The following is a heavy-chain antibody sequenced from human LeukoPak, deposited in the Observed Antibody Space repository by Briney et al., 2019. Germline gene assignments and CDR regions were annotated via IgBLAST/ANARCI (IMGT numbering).Heavy chain of an antibody. CDR1: GFTFRSYA. J-gene: IGHJ4*02. CDR2: ISFDGTNK. V-gene: IGHV3-30*03. D-gene: IGHD3-3*01. Sequence: GGSLRLSCAASGFTFRSYAMHWVRQAPGKGLEWVAVISFDGTNKYYADSVKGRFTISRDNSKNTLDLQMNSLTTGDTAVYYCARPPSIFGVVTTDYWGQGSPVIVSS. CDR3: ARPPSIFGVVTTDY.